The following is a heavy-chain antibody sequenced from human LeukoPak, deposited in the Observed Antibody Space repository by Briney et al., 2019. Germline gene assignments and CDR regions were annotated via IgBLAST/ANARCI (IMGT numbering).Heavy chain of an antibody. CDR1: GFTFSSYW. CDR2: IKQDGSEK. V-gene: IGHV3-7*01. Sequence: QPGGSLRLSCAASGFTFSSYWMSWVRQAPGKGLEWVANIKQDGSEKYYVDSVKGRFTISRDNAKNSLYLQMNSLRAEDTAVYYCARGPSSGYDYERNYFDYWGQGTLVAVSS. J-gene: IGHJ4*02. CDR3: ARGPSSGYDYERNYFDY. D-gene: IGHD5-12*01.